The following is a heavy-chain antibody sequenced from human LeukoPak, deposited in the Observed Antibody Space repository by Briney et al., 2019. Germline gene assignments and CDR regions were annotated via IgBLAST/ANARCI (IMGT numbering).Heavy chain of an antibody. CDR2: INIDGSRT. J-gene: IGHJ4*02. CDR3: VRESGYTYGA. CDR1: GFSFSGYW. V-gene: IGHV3-74*01. D-gene: IGHD6-13*01. Sequence: PGGSLRPSCAASGFSFSGYWMHWVRQTPGKGLVWVSPINIDGSRTIYADSVKGRFTISRDNAKNTLYLQMNSLRAEDTAVYYCVRESGYTYGAWGQGTLVTVSS.